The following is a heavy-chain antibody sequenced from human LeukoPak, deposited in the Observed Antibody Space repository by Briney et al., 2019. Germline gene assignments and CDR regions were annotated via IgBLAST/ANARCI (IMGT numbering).Heavy chain of an antibody. Sequence: PGRSLRLSCAASGFTFDDYAIHWVRQAPGKGLEWVTAISYNGDNQHYADPVKGRFTISRDNSKNTVYLQIDALRTEDSAVYYCVKVYPTLTTSSVLGSWGQGTLVTVSA. CDR1: GFTFDDYA. J-gene: IGHJ4*01. CDR3: VKVYPTLTTSSVLGS. V-gene: IGHV3-30*18. D-gene: IGHD4-17*01. CDR2: ISYNGDNQ.